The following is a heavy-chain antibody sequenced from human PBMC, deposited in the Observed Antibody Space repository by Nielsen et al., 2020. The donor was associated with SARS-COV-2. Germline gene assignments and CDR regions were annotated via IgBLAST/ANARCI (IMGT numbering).Heavy chain of an antibody. D-gene: IGHD3-16*02. CDR1: GGTFSYYA. CDR2: ISRNNGKT. V-gene: IGHV1-18*01. Sequence: ASVKVSCKASGGTFSYYAISWVRQAPGQGLEWMGWISRNNGKTQYAQKFQGRVTMTTDTSTTTAYMELRSLRSDDTAVYYCARAVGDDYVWGSYHPPRVDRWGQGTLVTVSS. J-gene: IGHJ5*02. CDR3: ARAVGDDYVWGSYHPPRVDR.